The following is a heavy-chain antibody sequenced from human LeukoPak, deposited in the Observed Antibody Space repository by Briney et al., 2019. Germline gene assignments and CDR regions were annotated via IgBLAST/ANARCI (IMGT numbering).Heavy chain of an antibody. V-gene: IGHV3-7*01. D-gene: IGHD3-10*01. Sequence: GGSLRLSCAASGFTFSTYWMNWVRQAPGKGLEWVANIKQDGSEKYYVDSVKGRFTISRGNAKNSLYLQMNSLRAEDTAVYYCAKDVTLVRGGLFDYWGQGTLVTVSS. J-gene: IGHJ4*02. CDR2: IKQDGSEK. CDR3: AKDVTLVRGGLFDY. CDR1: GFTFSTYW.